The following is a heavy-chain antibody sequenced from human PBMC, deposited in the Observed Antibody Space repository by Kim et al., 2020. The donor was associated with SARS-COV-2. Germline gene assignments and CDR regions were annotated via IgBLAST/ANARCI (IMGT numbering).Heavy chain of an antibody. D-gene: IGHD3-3*01. Sequence: NPSLKSRVTITVDTSKNQLSLKLSSVIAADTAVYYCARDDFGVVINDMDVWGQGTTVTVSS. CDR3: ARDDFGVVINDMDV. V-gene: IGHV4-34*01. J-gene: IGHJ6*02.